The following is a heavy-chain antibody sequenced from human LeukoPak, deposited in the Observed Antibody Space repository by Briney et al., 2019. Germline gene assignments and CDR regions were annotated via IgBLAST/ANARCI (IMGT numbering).Heavy chain of an antibody. D-gene: IGHD2-2*01. V-gene: IGHV1-2*02. CDR3: AREVVPAAITCFDP. J-gene: IGHJ5*02. CDR1: GYTFTGYY. CDR2: INPNSGGT. Sequence: ASVKVSCKASGYTFTGYYMHWVRQAPGQGLEWMGWINPNSGGTNYAQKFQGRVTMTRDTSISTAYMELSRLRSDDTAVYYRAREVVPAAITCFDPGGRGTLVPVSS.